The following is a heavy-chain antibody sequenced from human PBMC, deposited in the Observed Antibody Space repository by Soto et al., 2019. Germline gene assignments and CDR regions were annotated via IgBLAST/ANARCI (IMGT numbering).Heavy chain of an antibody. CDR3: ARRGDYYDSSGDAFDI. J-gene: IGHJ3*02. Sequence: KPSETLSLTCAVYGGSFSDYYCSWIRQPPGKGLEWIGEINLSGGTKYNPSLKSRVTISVDTSKNQFSLNLSSVTAADTAVYYCARRGDYYDSSGDAFDIWGQGTMVTVSS. V-gene: IGHV4-34*01. D-gene: IGHD3-22*01. CDR2: INLSGGT. CDR1: GGSFSDYY.